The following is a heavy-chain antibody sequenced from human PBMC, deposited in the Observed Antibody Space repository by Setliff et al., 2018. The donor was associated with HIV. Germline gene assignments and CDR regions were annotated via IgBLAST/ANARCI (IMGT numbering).Heavy chain of an antibody. V-gene: IGHV1-69*13. J-gene: IGHJ4*02. CDR1: GGGVSNHV. CDR3: TRGPLLAGLGPYYFDH. CDR2: IIPIFGTA. D-gene: IGHD2-21*01. Sequence: SVKVSCKASGGGVSNHVISWVRQAPGRGLEWMGGIIPIFGTADYAQKFKGRVTITADESTRAAYLELSSLISEDTAVYYCTRGPLLAGLGPYYFDHWGQVTLVTVSS.